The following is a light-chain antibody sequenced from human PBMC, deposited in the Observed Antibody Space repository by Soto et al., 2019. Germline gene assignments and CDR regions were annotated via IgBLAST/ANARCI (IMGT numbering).Light chain of an antibody. CDR1: QSVSSTY. J-gene: IGKJ1*01. Sequence: EIVLTQSPGTLSLSPGDRATLSCRASQSVSSTYLAWYQQKPGQAPRLLIYDASSRATGIPDRFSGSGSGTDFTLTISRLEPEDFAVYYCQQYHDWPRTFGRGTKVEIK. CDR3: QQYHDWPRT. CDR2: DAS. V-gene: IGKV3-20*01.